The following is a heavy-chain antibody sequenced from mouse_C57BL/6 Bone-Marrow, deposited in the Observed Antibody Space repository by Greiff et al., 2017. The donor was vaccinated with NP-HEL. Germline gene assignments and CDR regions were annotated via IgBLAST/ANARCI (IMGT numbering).Heavy chain of an antibody. CDR3: TALLRCNWYFDV. V-gene: IGHV6-3*01. CDR1: GFTFSNYW. D-gene: IGHD1-1*01. J-gene: IGHJ1*03. CDR2: IRLKSDNYAT. Sequence: EVKLVESGGGLVQPGGSMKLSCVASGFTFSNYWMNWVRQSPEKGLEWVAQIRLKSDNYATHYAESVKGRFTISRDDSKSSVYLQMNNLRAEDTGIYYCTALLRCNWYFDVWGTGTTVTVSS.